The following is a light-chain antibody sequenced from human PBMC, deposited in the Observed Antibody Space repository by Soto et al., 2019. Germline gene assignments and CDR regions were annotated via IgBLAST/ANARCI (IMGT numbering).Light chain of an antibody. CDR2: GAS. V-gene: IGKV3-15*01. CDR1: HSVSSS. J-gene: IGKJ1*01. Sequence: EIVMTQSPATLSVSPGERATLFCRASHSVSSSLAWYQQKPGQAPRLLIHGASTRATGIPARFSGSGSGTEFTLTISSLQSEDFAVYYCQQYNNWPRTFGQGTKVDI. CDR3: QQYNNWPRT.